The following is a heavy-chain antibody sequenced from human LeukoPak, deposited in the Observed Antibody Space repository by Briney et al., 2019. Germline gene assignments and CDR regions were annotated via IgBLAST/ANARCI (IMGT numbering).Heavy chain of an antibody. CDR2: IRYDGSNK. D-gene: IGHD3-10*01. V-gene: IGHV3-30*02. J-gene: IGHJ4*02. CDR1: GFTFSSYG. Sequence: GGSLRLSCAASGFTFSSYGMHWVRQAPGKGLEWVAFIRYDGSNKYYADSVKGRFTISRDNSKNTLYLQMNSLRAEDTAVYYCAKRGPGGPQSGKYYFDYWGQGTLVTVSS. CDR3: AKRGPGGPQSGKYYFDY.